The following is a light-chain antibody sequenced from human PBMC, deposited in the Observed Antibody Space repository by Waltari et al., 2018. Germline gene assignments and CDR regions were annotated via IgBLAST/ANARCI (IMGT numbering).Light chain of an antibody. V-gene: IGKV3-15*01. J-gene: IGKJ4*01. CDR1: QSVRTN. CDR2: GAS. Sequence: VLLTQSPASLSVSPGDTVILSCRASQSVRTNLVWYQQKAGQAPRTLIYGASTRASGVPSRFIGSGSETDFTLIISSLQSEDAAVYFCQQYYVWPPITFGGGTKLEI. CDR3: QQYYVWPPIT.